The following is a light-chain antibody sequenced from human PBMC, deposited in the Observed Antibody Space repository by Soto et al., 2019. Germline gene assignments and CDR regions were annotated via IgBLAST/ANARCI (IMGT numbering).Light chain of an antibody. Sequence: DIQMSQSPSSVSASVGDRVTITCPVSQGISSWLAWYQQKPGRAPKALMYSASSLETGVPSRFSGSGSETEFTLTISSLEPDDFAIYYCQHRSSYSDAFGHGTKVDIK. CDR3: QHRSSYSDA. J-gene: IGKJ1*01. CDR2: SAS. V-gene: IGKV1D-16*01. CDR1: QGISSW.